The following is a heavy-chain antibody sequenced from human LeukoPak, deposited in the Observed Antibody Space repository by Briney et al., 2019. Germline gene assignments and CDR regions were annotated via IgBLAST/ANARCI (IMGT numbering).Heavy chain of an antibody. CDR1: GYTFTGYY. CDR2: INPNSGGT. D-gene: IGHD7-27*01. Sequence: ASVKVSCKASGYTFTGYYMHWVRQAPGQGLEWMGWINPNSGGTNYAQKFQGRVTMTRDTSISTAYMELSRLRSDDTAVYYCARDFELGTPPFDYWGQGTLVTVSS. CDR3: ARDFELGTPPFDY. J-gene: IGHJ4*02. V-gene: IGHV1-2*02.